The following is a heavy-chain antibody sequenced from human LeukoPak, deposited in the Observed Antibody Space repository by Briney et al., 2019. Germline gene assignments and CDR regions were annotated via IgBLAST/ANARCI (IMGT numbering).Heavy chain of an antibody. CDR1: GFTFSSYA. Sequence: GGSLRLSCSASGFTFSSYAMHWVRQAPGKGLEYVSAISSNGGSTYYADSVKGRFTISRDKSKNTLHLQMSSLRAEDTAVYYCVKDARGYSGYDQGNYWGQGTLVTVSS. CDR3: VKDARGYSGYDQGNY. CDR2: ISSNGGST. J-gene: IGHJ4*02. D-gene: IGHD5-12*01. V-gene: IGHV3-64D*06.